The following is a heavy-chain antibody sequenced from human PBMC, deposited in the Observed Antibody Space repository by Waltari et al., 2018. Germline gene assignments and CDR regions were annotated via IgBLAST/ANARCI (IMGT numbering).Heavy chain of an antibody. D-gene: IGHD4-17*01. CDR3: VRPGSTVTPRAFDI. Sequence: QLQLQESGPGLVNPSETLSLNCTSSGVSISRTYNWAWVRQAPGKGLEWVGTMYYSGATSNNPSLDSRLSMSIDTSKNLFSLKLSSVTATDTAVYFCVRPGSTVTPRAFDIWGQGIKVTVSS. J-gene: IGHJ3*02. V-gene: IGHV4-39*01. CDR1: GVSISRTYN. CDR2: MYYSGAT.